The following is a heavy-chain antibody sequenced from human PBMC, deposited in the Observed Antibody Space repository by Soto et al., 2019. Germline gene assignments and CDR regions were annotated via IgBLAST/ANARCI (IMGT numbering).Heavy chain of an antibody. D-gene: IGHD6-19*01. J-gene: IGHJ4*02. CDR3: AKASPPVAGKEPWDF. V-gene: IGHV1-69*13. Sequence: GASVKVSCKASGGTFSSYAISWVRQAPGQGLEWMGGIIPIFGTANYAQKFQGRVTITADESTSTAYMELNSLRSEDTAVYYCAKASPPVAGKEPWDFWGQGTLVTVSS. CDR1: GGTFSSYA. CDR2: IIPIFGTA.